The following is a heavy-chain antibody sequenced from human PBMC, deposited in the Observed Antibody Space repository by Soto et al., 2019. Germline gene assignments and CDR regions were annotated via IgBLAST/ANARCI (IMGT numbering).Heavy chain of an antibody. D-gene: IGHD6-13*01. V-gene: IGHV1-69*13. CDR2: IIPIFGTA. Sequence: SVKVSCKASGGTFSSYAISWVRQAPGQGLEWMGGIIPIFGTANYAQKFQGRVTITADESTSTAYMELSSLRSEDTAVYYCANSVSAYSSSWYYFDYWGQGTLVTVSS. CDR1: GGTFSSYA. J-gene: IGHJ4*02. CDR3: ANSVSAYSSSWYYFDY.